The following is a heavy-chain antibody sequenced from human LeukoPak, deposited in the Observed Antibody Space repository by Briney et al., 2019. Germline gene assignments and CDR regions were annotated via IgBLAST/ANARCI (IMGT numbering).Heavy chain of an antibody. J-gene: IGHJ5*01. CDR2: SYWDGDE. CDR1: GFSLRTSGVG. CDR3: VHRRGDSTTVTSPFAS. V-gene: IGHV2-5*02. D-gene: IGHD4-17*01. Sequence: SAPTLVKPTQTLTLTCTFSGFSLRTSGVGVGSFRQPPGKALEWISLSYWDGDERYSPSLRSRRTITKDTSKNQVVLTMTTMDPVDTATYYCVHRRGDSTTVTSPFASWGQGTLVTVSS.